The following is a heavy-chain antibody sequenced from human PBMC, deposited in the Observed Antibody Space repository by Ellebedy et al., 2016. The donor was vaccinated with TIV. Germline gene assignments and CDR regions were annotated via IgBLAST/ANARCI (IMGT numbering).Heavy chain of an antibody. CDR1: GGSISSYY. Sequence: MPSETLSLTCTVPGGSISSYYWSWIRQPPGKGLEWIGYIYYSGSTNYNPSLKSRVTISVDTSKNQFSLKLSSVTAADTAVYYCARVPGYSSGWYPDWYFDLWGRGTLVTVSS. J-gene: IGHJ2*01. CDR2: IYYSGST. D-gene: IGHD6-19*01. CDR3: ARVPGYSSGWYPDWYFDL. V-gene: IGHV4-59*01.